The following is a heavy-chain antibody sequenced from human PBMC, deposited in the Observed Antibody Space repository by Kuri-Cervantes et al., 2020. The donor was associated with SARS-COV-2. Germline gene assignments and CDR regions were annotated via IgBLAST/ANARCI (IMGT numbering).Heavy chain of an antibody. Sequence: GESLKISCAASGFTFSSYAMSWVRQAPGKGLEWVSAISGSGGSTYYADSVKGRFTISRDNAKNSLYLQMNSLRAEDTAVYYCARAPLYYYYMDVWGKGTTVTVSS. CDR1: GFTFSSYA. CDR3: ARAPLYYYYMDV. CDR2: ISGSGGST. V-gene: IGHV3-23*01. J-gene: IGHJ6*03.